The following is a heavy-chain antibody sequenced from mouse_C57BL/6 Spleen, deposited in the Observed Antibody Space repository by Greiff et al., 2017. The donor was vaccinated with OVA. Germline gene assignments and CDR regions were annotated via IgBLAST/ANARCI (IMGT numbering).Heavy chain of an antibody. V-gene: IGHV1-15*01. D-gene: IGHD1-1*01. CDR1: GYTFTDYE. J-gene: IGHJ4*01. Sequence: QVQLKQSGAELVRPGASVTLSCKASGYTFTDYEMHWVKQTPVHGLEWIGAIDPETGGTAYNQKFKGKAILTADKSSSTAYMVLRSLTSEDSAVYYCTRGTTVVGEDYWGQGTSVTVAS. CDR2: IDPETGGT. CDR3: TRGTTVVGEDY.